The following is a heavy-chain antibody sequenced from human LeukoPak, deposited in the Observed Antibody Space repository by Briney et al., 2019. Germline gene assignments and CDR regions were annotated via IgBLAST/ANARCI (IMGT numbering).Heavy chain of an antibody. V-gene: IGHV3-53*01. CDR2: IYSGGST. CDR1: GFTVSDNY. Sequence: QSGGSLRLSCAVSGFTVSDNYMTWVRQAPGKGLEWVAVIYSGGSTYYADSVTGRFTISRDNSKNTLYLQMNSLRVEDTAVYHCARDGVDEYNYVYGMDVWGQGTTVTVSS. CDR3: ARDGVDEYNYVYGMDV. J-gene: IGHJ6*02. D-gene: IGHD5-24*01.